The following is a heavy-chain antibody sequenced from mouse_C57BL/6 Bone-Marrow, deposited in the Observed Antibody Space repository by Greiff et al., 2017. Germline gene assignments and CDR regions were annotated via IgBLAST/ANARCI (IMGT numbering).Heavy chain of an antibody. CDR1: GFNIKDDY. Sequence: EVQLQQSGAELVRPGASVKLSCTASGFNIKDDYMHWVKQRPEQGLEWIGWIDPENGDTEYASKFQGKATITADTSSNTAYLQLSSLTSEDTAVYYCTTNGPGFAYWGQGTLVTVSA. V-gene: IGHV14-4*01. CDR2: IDPENGDT. J-gene: IGHJ3*01. CDR3: TTNGPGFAY.